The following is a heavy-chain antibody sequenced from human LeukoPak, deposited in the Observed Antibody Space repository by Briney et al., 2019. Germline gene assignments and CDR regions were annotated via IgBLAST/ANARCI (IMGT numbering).Heavy chain of an antibody. CDR1: GYTFTNYG. V-gene: IGHV1-3*01. J-gene: IGHJ4*02. Sequence: ASVKVSCKASGYTFTNYGIHWVRQAPGQRLEWMGWINAGNGNTRSSQKLQGRVTITTDTSANTAYMELSSLISEDTAIYFCARVGTSGWYGDSWGQGTQAIVSS. CDR3: ARVGTSGWYGDS. CDR2: INAGNGNT. D-gene: IGHD6-13*01.